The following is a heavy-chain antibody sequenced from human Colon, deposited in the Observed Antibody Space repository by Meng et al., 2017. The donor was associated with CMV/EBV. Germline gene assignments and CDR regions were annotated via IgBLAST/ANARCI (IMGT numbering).Heavy chain of an antibody. Sequence: LTCAVYGGSFSGYYWTWIRQSPGMGLEWIGEINDRGNYYYNPSLKSRVTLLVDTSKNQFSLRLDSMTAADSAVYFCARGRLRFPSDYWSQGSLVTVSS. CDR3: ARGRLRFPSDY. D-gene: IGHD3-3*01. V-gene: IGHV4-34*01. J-gene: IGHJ4*02. CDR2: INDRGNY. CDR1: GGSFSGYY.